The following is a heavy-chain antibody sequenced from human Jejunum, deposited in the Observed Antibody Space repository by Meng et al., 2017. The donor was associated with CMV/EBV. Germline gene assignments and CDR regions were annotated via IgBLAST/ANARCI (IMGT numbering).Heavy chain of an antibody. CDR1: GDSVSSNTVA. D-gene: IGHD6-13*01. CDR2: TYYRSKWYS. CDR3: ARGEDSSLDY. J-gene: IGHJ4*02. V-gene: IGHV6-1*01. Sequence: PPPQSGPGLVKPSQTLSLTCAISGDSVSSNTVAWNWIRLSPSRGLEWLGRTYYRSKWYSEYTVSVRSRISITPDTSKNQFSLQLTSVTPDDTAVYYCARGEDSSLDYWGQGTLVTVSS.